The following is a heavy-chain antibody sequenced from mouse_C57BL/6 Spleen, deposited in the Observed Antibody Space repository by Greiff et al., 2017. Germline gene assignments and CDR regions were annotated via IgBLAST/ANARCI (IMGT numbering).Heavy chain of an antibody. CDR1: GYSFTDYN. D-gene: IGHD1-1*01. CDR2: INPNYGTT. Sequence: VQLQQSGPELVKPGASVKISCKASGYSFTDYNMNWVKQSNGKSLEWIGVINPNYGTTSYNQKFKGKATLTVDQSSSTAYMQLNSLTSEDSAVYSVARSNYGSSWGGGSYYFDYWGQGTTLTVSS. V-gene: IGHV1-39*01. J-gene: IGHJ2*01. CDR3: ARSNYGSSWGGGSYYFDY.